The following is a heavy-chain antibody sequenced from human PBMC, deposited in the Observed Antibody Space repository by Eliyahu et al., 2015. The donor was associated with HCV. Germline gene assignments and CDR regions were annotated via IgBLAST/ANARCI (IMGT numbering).Heavy chain of an antibody. V-gene: IGHV6-1*01. CDR1: GXXXSGNSAA. D-gene: IGHD2-8*02. Sequence: QVQLQQSGPGLVKPSQTLXXTCAISGXXXSGNSAAWXWIRQSPSRGLEWLGRIYYKSKWYHEYPVSMKSRVTITPDTSKNQFSLQLNSVTPEDTAVYYCARSTGGGGFGYWDQGTLVTVSS. CDR3: ARSTGGGGFGY. CDR2: IYYKSKWYH. J-gene: IGHJ4*02.